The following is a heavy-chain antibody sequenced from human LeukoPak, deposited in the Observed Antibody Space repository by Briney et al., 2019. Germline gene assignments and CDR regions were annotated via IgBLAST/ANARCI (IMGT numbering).Heavy chain of an antibody. D-gene: IGHD6-19*01. Sequence: VASVKVSCKASGYTFTGYYMHWVRQAPGQGLEWMGWINPNSGGTNYAQKFQGRVTMTRDTSISTAYMELSRLRSDGTAVYYCARSLPAVAGTDYWGQGTLVTVSS. CDR2: INPNSGGT. CDR1: GYTFTGYY. CDR3: ARSLPAVAGTDY. J-gene: IGHJ4*02. V-gene: IGHV1-2*02.